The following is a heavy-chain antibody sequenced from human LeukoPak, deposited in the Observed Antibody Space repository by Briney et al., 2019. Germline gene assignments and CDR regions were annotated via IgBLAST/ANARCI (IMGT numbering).Heavy chain of an antibody. V-gene: IGHV1-18*01. D-gene: IGHD3-9*01. CDR3: ARDLLQYFDWLTMAGY. CDR2: ISAYNGNT. J-gene: IGHJ4*02. CDR1: GYTFTSYG. Sequence: ASVNVSCKASGYTFTSYGISWVRQAPGQGLEWMGWISAYNGNTKYAQRLQGRVTMTTDTSTTTAYVELRSLRSDDTAVYYCARDLLQYFDWLTMAGYWGQGTLVSVSS.